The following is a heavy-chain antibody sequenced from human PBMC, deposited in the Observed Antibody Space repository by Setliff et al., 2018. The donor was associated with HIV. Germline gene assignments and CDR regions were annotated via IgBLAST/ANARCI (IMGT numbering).Heavy chain of an antibody. V-gene: IGHV1-2*02. Sequence: ASVKVSCKASGYTFTDYYIHWVRQAPGQGLEWMGWINPDTGGTNSAQRFQGRVTMTRDTSISTAYMEVSSLRSDDTAVYYCAREGSPIYYFDYWSQGTLVTVS. CDR2: INPDTGGT. J-gene: IGHJ4*02. CDR1: GYTFTDYY. D-gene: IGHD3-10*01. CDR3: AREGSPIYYFDY.